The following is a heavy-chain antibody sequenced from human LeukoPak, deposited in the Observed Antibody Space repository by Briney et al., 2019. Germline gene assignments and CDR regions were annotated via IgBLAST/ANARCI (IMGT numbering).Heavy chain of an antibody. J-gene: IGHJ6*02. Sequence: GGSLRLPCAASGFTFSSYSMNWVRQAPGKGLEWVSYISSSSSTIYYADSVKGRFTISRDNAKNSLYLQMNSLRDEDTAVYYCARGSYRNARGYYYGMDVWGQGTTVTVSS. V-gene: IGHV3-48*02. CDR2: ISSSSSTI. CDR1: GFTFSSYS. D-gene: IGHD1-26*01. CDR3: ARGSYRNARGYYYGMDV.